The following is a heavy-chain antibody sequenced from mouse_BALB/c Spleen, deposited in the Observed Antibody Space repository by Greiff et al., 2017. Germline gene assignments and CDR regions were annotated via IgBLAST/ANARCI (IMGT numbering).Heavy chain of an antibody. Sequence: EVKLQESGGGLVQPGGSRKLSCAASGFTFSSFGMHWVRQAPEKGLEWVAYISSGSSTIYYADTVKGRFTISRDNPKNTLFLQMTSLRSEDTAMYYCARSKSTMITTEFAYWGQGTLVTVSA. CDR1: GFTFSSFG. CDR2: ISSGSSTI. CDR3: ARSKSTMITTEFAY. J-gene: IGHJ3*01. D-gene: IGHD2-4*01. V-gene: IGHV5-17*02.